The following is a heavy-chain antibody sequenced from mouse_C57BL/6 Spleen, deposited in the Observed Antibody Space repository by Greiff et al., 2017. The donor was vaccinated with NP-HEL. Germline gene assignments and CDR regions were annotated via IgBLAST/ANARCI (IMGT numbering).Heavy chain of an antibody. CDR2: IDPSDSYT. J-gene: IGHJ2*01. Sequence: QVHVKQPGAELVKPGASVKLSCKASGYTFTSYWMQWVKQRPGQGLEWIGEIDPSDSYTNYNQKFKGKATLTVDTSSSTAYMQLSSLTSEDSAVYYCAGGGVARDYWGQGTTLTVSS. CDR3: AGGGVARDY. V-gene: IGHV1-50*01. D-gene: IGHD1-1*02. CDR1: GYTFTSYW.